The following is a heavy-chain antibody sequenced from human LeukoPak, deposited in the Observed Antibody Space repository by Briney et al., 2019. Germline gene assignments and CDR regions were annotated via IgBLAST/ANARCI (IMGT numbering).Heavy chain of an antibody. Sequence: PSETLSLTCTVSGGSISSYYWSWIRQPPGKGLEWIGYIYYSGSTNYNPSLKSRVTISVDTSKNQFSLKLSPVTAADTAVYYCARSDILTGTCFDYWGQGTLVTVSS. CDR1: GGSISSYY. V-gene: IGHV4-59*08. J-gene: IGHJ4*02. D-gene: IGHD3-9*01. CDR3: ARSDILTGTCFDY. CDR2: IYYSGST.